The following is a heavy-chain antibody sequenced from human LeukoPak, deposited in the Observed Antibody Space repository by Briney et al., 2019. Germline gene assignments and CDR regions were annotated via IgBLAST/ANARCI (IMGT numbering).Heavy chain of an antibody. CDR3: ARVSTRGMTTVPQGGDY. J-gene: IGHJ4*02. V-gene: IGHV3-48*01. CDR1: GFTFSSYS. CDR2: ISSSSSTI. Sequence: SGGSLRLSCAASGFTFSSYSMNWVRQAPGKGLEWVSYISSSSSTIYYADSAKSRFTISRDNAKNSLYLQMNSIRTADTAAHYCARVSTRGMTTVPQGGDYWGQGTLVTVSS. D-gene: IGHD4-17*01.